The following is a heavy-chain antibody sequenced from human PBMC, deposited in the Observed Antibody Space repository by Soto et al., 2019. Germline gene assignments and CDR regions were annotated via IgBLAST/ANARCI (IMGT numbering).Heavy chain of an antibody. Sequence: GGSLRLSCAASGFTFFTYAMSWVRQAPGKGLEWVSSITDSGDSTYYADSVKGRFTISRDNSKNTLYLQMKSLRAEDTAVYYCAKGTPVVTVIFVYGGQGTLVTVSS. CDR1: GFTFFTYA. J-gene: IGHJ4*02. CDR3: AKGTPVVTVIFVY. V-gene: IGHV3-23*01. CDR2: ITDSGDST. D-gene: IGHD2-15*01.